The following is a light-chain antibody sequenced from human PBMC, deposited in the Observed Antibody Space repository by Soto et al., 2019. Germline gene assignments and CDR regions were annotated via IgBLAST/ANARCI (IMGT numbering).Light chain of an antibody. J-gene: IGLJ2*01. CDR1: SSDIGAYNY. CDR3: SSYTSSSTVV. CDR2: DVS. Sequence: QSALTQPASVSGSPGQSITISCTGTSSDIGAYNYVSWYQQHPGKAPKLMIYDVSNRPSGVSNRLSGSKSGHTASLTISGLQAEDEADYYCSSYTSSSTVVFGGGTKLTVL. V-gene: IGLV2-14*01.